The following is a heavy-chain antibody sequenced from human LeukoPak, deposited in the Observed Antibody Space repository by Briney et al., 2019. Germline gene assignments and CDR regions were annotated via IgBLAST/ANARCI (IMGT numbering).Heavy chain of an antibody. Sequence: TSSETLSLTCTVPGGSISSYFWSWIRQPPGKGLEWIGYIYYSGSTNYNPSLKSRVTISVDTSKNQFSLKLSSVTAADTAVYYCARGHYYYDSSGYYPNWFDPWGQGTLVTVSS. CDR3: ARGHYYYDSSGYYPNWFDP. CDR2: IYYSGST. D-gene: IGHD3-22*01. V-gene: IGHV4-59*01. J-gene: IGHJ5*02. CDR1: GGSISSYF.